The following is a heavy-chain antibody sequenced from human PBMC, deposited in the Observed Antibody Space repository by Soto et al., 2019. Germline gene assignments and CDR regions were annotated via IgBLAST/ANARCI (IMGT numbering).Heavy chain of an antibody. CDR3: ARDRVVPAAPYGMDV. J-gene: IGHJ6*02. Sequence: QVQLQESGPGLVKPSETLSLTCTVSGGSISSYYWSWIRQPPGKGLEWIGYIYYSGSTNYNPSLKSRVTISVDTSKNQFSLKLSSVTAADTAVYYCARDRVVPAAPYGMDVWGQGTTVTVPS. V-gene: IGHV4-59*01. D-gene: IGHD2-2*01. CDR2: IYYSGST. CDR1: GGSISSYY.